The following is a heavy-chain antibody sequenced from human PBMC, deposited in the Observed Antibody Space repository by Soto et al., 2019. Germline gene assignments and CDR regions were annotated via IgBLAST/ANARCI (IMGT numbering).Heavy chain of an antibody. V-gene: IGHV4-59*01. CDR2: IYYSGST. CDR3: ARAGYSSSWYPDY. CDR1: GGSISSYY. J-gene: IGHJ4*02. Sequence: SETLSLTCTVSGGSISSYYWSWIRQPPGKGLEWIGYIYYSGSTNYNPSLKSRVTISVDTSKNQFSLKLSSVTAADTAVYYCARAGYSSSWYPDYWGQGTLVTVSS. D-gene: IGHD6-13*01.